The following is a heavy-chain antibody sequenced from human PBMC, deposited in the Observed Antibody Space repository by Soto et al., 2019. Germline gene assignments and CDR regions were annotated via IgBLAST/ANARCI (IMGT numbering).Heavy chain of an antibody. V-gene: IGHV4-31*03. CDR1: GGSISSGGYH. CDR3: ASRIDYDSSGSYFDY. Sequence: LSLTCTVSGGSISSGGYHWSWIRQHPGKGLEWIGYIYYSGSTYYNPSLKSRVTISVDTSKNQFSLKLSSVTAADTALYYCASRIDYDSSGSYFDYWGQGTLVTVSS. J-gene: IGHJ4*02. CDR2: IYYSGST. D-gene: IGHD3-22*01.